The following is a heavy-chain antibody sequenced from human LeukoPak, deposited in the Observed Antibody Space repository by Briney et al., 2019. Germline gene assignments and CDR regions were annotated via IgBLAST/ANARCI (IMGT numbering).Heavy chain of an antibody. Sequence: GESLKISCKGSGYRISNYWIVWVRQMPGKGLEWMGIIHPHDSDTRYSPSFEGQVTISADKSISTAYLQWNSLKASDSAMYYCARRRWEDAVAGHFDYWGQGTLVTVSS. CDR2: IHPHDSDT. J-gene: IGHJ4*02. CDR3: ARRRWEDAVAGHFDY. V-gene: IGHV5-51*01. CDR1: GYRISNYW. D-gene: IGHD6-19*01.